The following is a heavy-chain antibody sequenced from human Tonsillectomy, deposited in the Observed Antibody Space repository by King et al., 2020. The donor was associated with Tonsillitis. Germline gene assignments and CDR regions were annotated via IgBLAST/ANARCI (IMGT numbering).Heavy chain of an antibody. D-gene: IGHD1-26*01. J-gene: IGHJ2*01. CDR3: AKAPGTYWYFDL. CDR1: GFTFSGYG. V-gene: IGHV3-30*02. CDR2: IRYDGSNK. Sequence: VQLVESGGGVVQPGGSLRLSCAASGFTFSGYGMHWVRQAPGKGLEWVAFIRYDGSNKYYADSVKGRFTISRDNSKNTLYLQMNSLRAEDTAVYYCAKAPGTYWYFDLWGRGTLVTVSS.